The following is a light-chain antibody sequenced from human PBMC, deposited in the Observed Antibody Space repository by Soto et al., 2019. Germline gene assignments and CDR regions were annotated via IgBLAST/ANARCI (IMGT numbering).Light chain of an antibody. CDR2: EVS. CDR3: SSYTSSSTLVV. J-gene: IGLJ2*01. CDR1: SSDVGGYNY. Sequence: QSALTQPASVSGSPGQSITISCTGTSSDVGGYNYVSWYQQHPGKAPKLMIYEVSNRPSGVSNRFSGSKSGTTASLTISGRQAEDEDDYYCSSYTSSSTLVVFGGGTKVTVL. V-gene: IGLV2-14*01.